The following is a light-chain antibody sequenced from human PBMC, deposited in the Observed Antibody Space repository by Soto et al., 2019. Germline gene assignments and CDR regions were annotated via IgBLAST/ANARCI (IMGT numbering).Light chain of an antibody. CDR3: SSYTSSVAHV. CDR2: EVS. V-gene: IGLV2-14*01. CDR1: SSDIGGYNS. Sequence: QSALTQPASVSGSPGQSITISCTGTSSDIGGYNSVSWYQQHPGKAPKLMIYEVSNRPPGISNRFSGSKSGNTASLTISGLQAEDEADYYCSSYTSSVAHVFGTGTKVTVL. J-gene: IGLJ1*01.